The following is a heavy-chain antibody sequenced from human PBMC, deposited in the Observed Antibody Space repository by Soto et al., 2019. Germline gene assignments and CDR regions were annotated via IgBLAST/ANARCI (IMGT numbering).Heavy chain of an antibody. CDR1: GYTFTGYY. CDR3: ARTTVAKPRFDP. CDR2: INPNSGGT. Sequence: WASVKVSCKASGYTFTGYYMHWVRQAPGQGLEWMGWINPNSGGTNYAQKFQGRVTMTRDTSISTAYMELSRLRSDDTAVYYCARTTVAKPRFDPWGQGTLVTVSS. D-gene: IGHD4-17*01. V-gene: IGHV1-2*02. J-gene: IGHJ5*02.